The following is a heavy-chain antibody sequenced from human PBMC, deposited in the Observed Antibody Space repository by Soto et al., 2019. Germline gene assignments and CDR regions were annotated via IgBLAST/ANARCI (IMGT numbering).Heavy chain of an antibody. CDR2: ISWDGGST. V-gene: IGHV3-43*01. CDR3: AKVGPPYYYYGMDV. Sequence: PGGSLRLSCAASGFTFDDYTMRWVRQAPGKGLEWVSLISWDGGSTYYADSVKGRFTISRDNSKNSLYLQMNSLRTEDTALYYCAKVGPPYYYYGMDVWGQGTTVTVSS. CDR1: GFTFDDYT. J-gene: IGHJ6*02.